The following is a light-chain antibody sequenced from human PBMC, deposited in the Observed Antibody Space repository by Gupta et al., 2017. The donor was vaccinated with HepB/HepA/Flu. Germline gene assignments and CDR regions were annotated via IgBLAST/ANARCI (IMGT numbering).Light chain of an antibody. V-gene: IGKV3-11*01. CDR2: DAS. Sequence: EIVLTQSPATLSLSPGERATLSGRASQSVSSYLAWYQQKPGQAPRLLIYDASNRATGIPARFSGSGSGTDFTLTISSLEPEDFAVYYCQQRSNWLTFGGGTKMEIK. J-gene: IGKJ4*01. CDR1: QSVSSY. CDR3: QQRSNWLT.